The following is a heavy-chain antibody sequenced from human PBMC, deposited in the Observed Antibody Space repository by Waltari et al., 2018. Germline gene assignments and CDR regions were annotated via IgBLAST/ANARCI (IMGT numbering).Heavy chain of an antibody. Sequence: QVQLVQSGAEVKKPGASVKVSCKVSGYSLTELSRHWVRQAPGKGLEWMGGFDPEDGETIYAQKFQGRVTMTEDTSTDTAYMELSSLRSEDTAVYYCATLTTVTQGFDYWGQGTLVTVSS. D-gene: IGHD4-17*01. CDR1: GYSLTELS. CDR2: FDPEDGET. J-gene: IGHJ4*02. V-gene: IGHV1-24*01. CDR3: ATLTTVTQGFDY.